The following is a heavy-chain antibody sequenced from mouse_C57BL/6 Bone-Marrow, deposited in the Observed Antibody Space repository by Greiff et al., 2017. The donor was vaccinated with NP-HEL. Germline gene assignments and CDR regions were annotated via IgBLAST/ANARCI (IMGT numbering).Heavy chain of an antibody. V-gene: IGHV1-55*01. Sequence: QVQLQQSGAELVKPGASVKMSCKASGYTFTSYWITWVKQRPGQGLEWIGDIYPGSGSTNYNEKFKSKATLTVDTSSSTAYMQLSSLTSEDSAVYYCARGGLITTVGWGQGTTLTVSS. CDR1: GYTFTSYW. CDR3: ARGGLITTVG. D-gene: IGHD1-1*01. J-gene: IGHJ2*01. CDR2: IYPGSGST.